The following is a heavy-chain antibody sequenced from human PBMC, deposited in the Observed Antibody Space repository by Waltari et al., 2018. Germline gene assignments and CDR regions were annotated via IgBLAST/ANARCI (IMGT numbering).Heavy chain of an antibody. CDR3: ARHVKGGGGGGYIEH. CDR2: LLPRYPDT. CDR1: GYNFDHYW. J-gene: IGHJ1*01. Sequence: EVELVQSGAEVKKTGESLRISCKGSGYNFDHYWIGWVRQKPGGGLEWPGILLPRYPDTRYSPYLLGPVTISSDKSLRPGHLQRTSLQVSDSAIYYCARHVKGGGGGGYIEHWGQGTQVTVSS. D-gene: IGHD5-12*01. V-gene: IGHV5-51*01.